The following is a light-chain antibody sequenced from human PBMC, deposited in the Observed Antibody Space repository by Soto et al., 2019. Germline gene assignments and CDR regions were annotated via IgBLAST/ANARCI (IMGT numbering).Light chain of an antibody. Sequence: QSALTQPASVSGSPGQSITISCTGTSSDVGSYNLVSWYQQHPGKAPKLMIYEGSKRPSGVSTRFSGSKSGNTASLTISGLQAEDEADYYCCSYAGSSTPFGGGTKLTVL. J-gene: IGLJ3*02. CDR2: EGS. V-gene: IGLV2-23*01. CDR1: SSDVGSYNL. CDR3: CSYAGSSTP.